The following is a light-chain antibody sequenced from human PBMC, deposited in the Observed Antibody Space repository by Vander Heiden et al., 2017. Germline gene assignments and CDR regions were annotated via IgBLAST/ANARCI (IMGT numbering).Light chain of an antibody. CDR2: DAS. Sequence: EIVLTQSPATLSLSPGERATLSCRASQSVSSSLAWYQQRPGQAPRPLIYDASNTAAGIPARFSGSGSGTDFTLTISSLEPEDFAIYYCQQHNNWPITFGQGTRLEIK. J-gene: IGKJ5*01. CDR1: QSVSSS. CDR3: QQHNNWPIT. V-gene: IGKV3-11*01.